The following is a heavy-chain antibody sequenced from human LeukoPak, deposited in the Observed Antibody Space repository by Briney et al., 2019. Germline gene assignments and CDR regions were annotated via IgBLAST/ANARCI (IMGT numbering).Heavy chain of an antibody. J-gene: IGHJ4*02. CDR3: ARGPITEYSILHGDY. D-gene: IGHD6-6*01. Sequence: SETLSLTCTVSGGSISSGAYYWSWIRQHPGKGLEWIGYIYYSGSTYYNPSLKSRVTISVDTSKNQFSLKLSSVTAADTAVYYCARGPITEYSILHGDYWGQGTLVTVSS. V-gene: IGHV4-31*03. CDR2: IYYSGST. CDR1: GGSISSGAYY.